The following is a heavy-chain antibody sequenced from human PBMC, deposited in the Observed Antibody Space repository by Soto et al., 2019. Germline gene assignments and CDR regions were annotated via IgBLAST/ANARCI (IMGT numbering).Heavy chain of an antibody. CDR3: AREGLSSNWLNWFDP. V-gene: IGHV3-48*01. D-gene: IGHD6-13*01. CDR2: IGGSTGTI. J-gene: IGHJ5*02. Sequence: PGGSLRLSCAASGFTFSSYGIHWVRQAPGKGLEWLSYIGGSTGTIFYADSVKGRFTISRDNAKNSLYLQMNSLRAEDTAVYYCAREGLSSNWLNWFDPWGQGTLVTVSS. CDR1: GFTFSSYG.